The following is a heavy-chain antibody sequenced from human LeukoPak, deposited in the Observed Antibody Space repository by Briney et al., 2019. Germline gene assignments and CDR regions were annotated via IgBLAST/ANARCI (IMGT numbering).Heavy chain of an antibody. CDR3: ARERQLERLAFGKEGSALDY. D-gene: IGHD1-1*01. Sequence: PGGSLRLSCAASGITFNSYTMNWVRQAPGKGLEWVSSISSSSSYIYYAASVKGRFTISRDNAKNSLYLQMNRLRAEDTAVYYCARERQLERLAFGKEGSALDYWGQGTLSPSPQ. V-gene: IGHV3-21*01. CDR1: GITFNSYT. CDR2: ISSSSSYI. J-gene: IGHJ4*02.